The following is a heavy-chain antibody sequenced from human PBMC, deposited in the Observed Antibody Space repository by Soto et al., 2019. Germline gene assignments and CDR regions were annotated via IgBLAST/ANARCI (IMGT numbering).Heavy chain of an antibody. D-gene: IGHD6-13*01. CDR2: IWYDGSNK. CDR1: GFTFSSYG. Sequence: QVQLVESGGGVVQPGRSLRLSCAASGFTFSSYGMHWVRQAPGKGLEWVAVIWYDGSNKYYADSVKGRFTISRDNSKNTLYLQMSSLRAEDTAVYYCARGGVAAPEPDYWGQGTLVTVSS. V-gene: IGHV3-33*01. CDR3: ARGGVAAPEPDY. J-gene: IGHJ4*02.